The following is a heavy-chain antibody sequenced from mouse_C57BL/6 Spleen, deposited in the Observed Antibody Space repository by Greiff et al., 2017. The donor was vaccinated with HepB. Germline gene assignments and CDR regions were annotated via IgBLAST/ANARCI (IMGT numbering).Heavy chain of an antibody. CDR2: IYPGDGDT. CDR3: AKGYYGSSSSYYFDY. Sequence: VMLVESGAELVKPGASVKISCKASGYAFSSYWMNWVKQRPGKGLEWIGQIYPGDGDTNYNGKFKGKATLTADKSSSTAYMQLSSLTSEDSAVYFCAKGYYGSSSSYYFDYWGQGTTLTVSS. J-gene: IGHJ2*01. D-gene: IGHD1-1*01. V-gene: IGHV1-80*01. CDR1: GYAFSSYW.